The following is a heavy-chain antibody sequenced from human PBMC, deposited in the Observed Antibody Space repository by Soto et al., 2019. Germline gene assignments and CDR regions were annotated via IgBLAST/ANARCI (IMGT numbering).Heavy chain of an antibody. D-gene: IGHD2-15*01. CDR2: ISSSSSTI. CDR1: GFTFSSYS. Sequence: EVQLVESGGGLVQPGGSLRLSCAASGFTFSSYSMNWVRQAPGKGLEWVSYISSSSSTIYYADSVKGRFTISRDNAKKPLYLQMNSLRDEDTAVYYCARVSCSGGSCPYDYWGQEPLVTVSS. V-gene: IGHV3-48*02. J-gene: IGHJ4*02. CDR3: ARVSCSGGSCPYDY.